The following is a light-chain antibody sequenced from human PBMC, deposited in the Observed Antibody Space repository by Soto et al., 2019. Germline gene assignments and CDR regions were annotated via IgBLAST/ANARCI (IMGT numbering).Light chain of an antibody. CDR1: QSISSY. CDR3: QQSSSNPLT. V-gene: IGKV1-39*01. Sequence: DLQMTQSPSSLSASVGDRVTITCRASQSISSYLNWYQQKPGKAPNLLIYSASKLHSGVPSRFSGTGSGTDFTLIISSLLPEDFATYYCQQSSSNPLTFGGGTRV. J-gene: IGKJ4*01. CDR2: SAS.